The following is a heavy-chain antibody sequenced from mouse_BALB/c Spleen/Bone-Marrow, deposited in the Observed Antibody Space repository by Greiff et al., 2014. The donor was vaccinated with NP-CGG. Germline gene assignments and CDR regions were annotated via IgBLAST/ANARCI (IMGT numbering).Heavy chain of an antibody. D-gene: IGHD1-1*01. V-gene: IGHV14-3*02. J-gene: IGHJ2*01. CDR2: IDPANGNT. Sequence: EVQLQQSGAELVKPGSSVKLSCTASGFNIKDTYMRWVKQRPEQGLEWIGRIDPANGNTKYDPKFQGKATITADTSSNTAYLQLSSPTSEDTAVYYCARYYYGSSYFDYWGQGTTLTVSS. CDR3: ARYYYGSSYFDY. CDR1: GFNIKDTY.